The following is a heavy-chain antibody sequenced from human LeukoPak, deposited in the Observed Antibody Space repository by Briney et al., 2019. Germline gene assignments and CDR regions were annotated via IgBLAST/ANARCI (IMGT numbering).Heavy chain of an antibody. Sequence: GASVKVSCKPSGYTFTVYYMHWVRQAPGQGLEWMGWISAYKGNTNYAQKLQGRVTMTTDTSTSTAYMELRSLRSDDTAVYYCARDVQAYCGGDCYDYYYMDVWGKGTTVTVSS. CDR3: ARDVQAYCGGDCYDYYYMDV. CDR2: ISAYKGNT. CDR1: GYTFTVYY. J-gene: IGHJ6*03. D-gene: IGHD2-21*02. V-gene: IGHV1-18*04.